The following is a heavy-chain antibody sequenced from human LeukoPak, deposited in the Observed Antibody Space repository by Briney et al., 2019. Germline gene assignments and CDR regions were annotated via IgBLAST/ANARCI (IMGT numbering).Heavy chain of an antibody. CDR1: GFTFDDYA. Sequence: GRSLRLSCAASGFTFDDYAMHWVRQAPGKGLEWVSGISWNSGSIGYADSVKGRFTISRDNSKNTVYLQMNSLRAEDTAVYYCANEGPSFDYSGQGTLVTVSS. CDR3: ANEGPSFDY. V-gene: IGHV3-9*01. CDR2: ISWNSGSI. J-gene: IGHJ4*02.